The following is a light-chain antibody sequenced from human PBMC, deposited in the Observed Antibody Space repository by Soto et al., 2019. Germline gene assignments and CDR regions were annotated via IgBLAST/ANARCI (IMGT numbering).Light chain of an antibody. J-gene: IGKJ1*01. Sequence: EMVMTQSPATLSVSPGERVTLSCRASRSVATNLAWYQQTPGQAPRLLIYGASTRATALPPRFSASGSGTVFPLTFSRRGFKVSAVYFCQQYNSWPWRLGQGTRVE. CDR3: QQYNSWPWR. V-gene: IGKV3-15*01. CDR1: RSVATN. CDR2: GAS.